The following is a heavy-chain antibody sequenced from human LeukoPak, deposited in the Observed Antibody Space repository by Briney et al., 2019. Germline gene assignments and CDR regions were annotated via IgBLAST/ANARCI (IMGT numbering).Heavy chain of an antibody. D-gene: IGHD1-1*01. J-gene: IGHJ6*02. V-gene: IGHV4-34*01. CDR3: ARNNMQFSPHADYYYYYGMDV. CDR1: GGSFSGYY. Sequence: PSETLSLTCALYGGSFSGYYWSWIRQPPGKGLEWIGEINHSGSTNYNPSLKSRVTISVDTSKNQYSLKLSSVTAADTAVYYCARNNMQFSPHADYYYYYGMDVWGQGTTVTVSS. CDR2: INHSGST.